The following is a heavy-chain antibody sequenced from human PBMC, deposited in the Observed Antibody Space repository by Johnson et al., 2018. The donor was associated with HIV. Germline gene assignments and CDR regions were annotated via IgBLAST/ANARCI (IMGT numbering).Heavy chain of an antibody. V-gene: IGHV3-11*04. CDR2: ISSSGTTI. CDR3: ASPTSGYSGVKAFDI. J-gene: IGHJ3*02. Sequence: QVQLVESGGGLVKPGGSLRLSCAASGFSVSDSYMSWVRQAPGKGLEWISYISSSGTTIYYADSVKGRFTISRDNAKNSLYLQMNSLRAEDSAVYYCASPTSGYSGVKAFDIWGHGTMVTVSS. CDR1: GFSVSDSY. D-gene: IGHD3-22*01.